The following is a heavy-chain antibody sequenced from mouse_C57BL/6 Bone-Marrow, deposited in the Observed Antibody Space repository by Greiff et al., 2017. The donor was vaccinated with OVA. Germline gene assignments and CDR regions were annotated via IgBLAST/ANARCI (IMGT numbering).Heavy chain of an antibody. CDR1: GYSFTSYY. V-gene: IGHV1-66*01. CDR2: IYPGSGNT. D-gene: IGHD1-1*02. CDR3: ARNYYWYFYV. Sequence: VQLQQSGPELVKPGASVKISCKASGYSFTSYYIHWVKQRPGQGLEWIGWIYPGSGNTKYNEKFKGKATLTADTSSSTAYMQLSSLTSEDSAVYYGARNYYWYFYVWGTGTTVTVSS. J-gene: IGHJ1*03.